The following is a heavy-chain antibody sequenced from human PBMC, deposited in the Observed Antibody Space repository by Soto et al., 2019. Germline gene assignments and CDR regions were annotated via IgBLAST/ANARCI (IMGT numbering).Heavy chain of an antibody. CDR2: ISSNGGST. Sequence: EVQLVESGGGLVQPGGSLRLSCAASGFTFSSYAMHWVRQAPGKGLEYVSAISSNGGSTYYANSVKGRFTISRDNSKNTLYLQMGSLRAEDMAVYYCARDNDSLTGLGAFDILGQGTMVTVSS. CDR1: GFTFSSYA. V-gene: IGHV3-64*01. CDR3: ARDNDSLTGLGAFDI. D-gene: IGHD3-9*01. J-gene: IGHJ3*02.